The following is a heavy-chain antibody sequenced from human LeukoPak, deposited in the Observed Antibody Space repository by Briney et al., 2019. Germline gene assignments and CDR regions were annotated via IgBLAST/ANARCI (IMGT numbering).Heavy chain of an antibody. CDR2: INPNSGGT. J-gene: IGHJ4*02. CDR1: GYTFTGYY. D-gene: IGHD2-15*01. CDR3: ARALRGYCSGGSCPNDY. V-gene: IGHV1-2*02. Sequence: GASVKVSCKASGYTFTGYYMHWVRQAPGQGLEWMGWINPNSGGTNYAQKFQGRVTMTRDTSISTAYMELSRLRSDDTAVYYCARALRGYCSGGSCPNDYWGQGTLVTVSS.